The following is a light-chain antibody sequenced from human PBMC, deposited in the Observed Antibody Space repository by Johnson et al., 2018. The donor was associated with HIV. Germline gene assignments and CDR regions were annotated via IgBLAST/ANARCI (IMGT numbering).Light chain of an antibody. V-gene: IGLV1-51*02. CDR2: ENN. CDR1: SSNIGNNY. J-gene: IGLJ1*01. Sequence: QSVLTQPPSVSAAPGQKVTISCSGRSSNIGNNYVSWYQQLPGTAPKLLIYENNKRPSGIPDRFSGSKSGTSTTLGITGLQTGDEADYYCGTWDGSLSAGVFGTGTKVTVL. CDR3: GTWDGSLSAGV.